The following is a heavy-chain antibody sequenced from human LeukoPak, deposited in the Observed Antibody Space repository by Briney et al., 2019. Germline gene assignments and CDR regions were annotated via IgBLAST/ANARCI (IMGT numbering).Heavy chain of an antibody. CDR2: INWNGGST. V-gene: IGHV3-20*04. D-gene: IGHD2-2*01. CDR1: GFTFDDYG. CDR3: ARDFGVCSSTSCYFSPAY. J-gene: IGHJ4*02. Sequence: GGSLRLSCAASGFTFDDYGMSWVRQAPGKGLEWVSGINWNGGSTGYADSVKGRFTISRDNAKNSLYLQMNSLRAEDTALYYCARDFGVCSSTSCYFSPAYWGQGTLVTVSS.